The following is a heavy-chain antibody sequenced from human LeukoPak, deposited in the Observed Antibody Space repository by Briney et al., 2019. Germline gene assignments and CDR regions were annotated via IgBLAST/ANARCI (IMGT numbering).Heavy chain of an antibody. CDR1: GGSFSGYY. D-gene: IGHD3-10*01. J-gene: IGHJ4*02. CDR3: ARRRVRGPFDY. Sequence: PSETLSLTCGVYGGSFSGYYWSWIRQPPGKGLEWIGEINRSGSTNSNPSPKSRVTISVDTSKNQVSLKLSSVTAADTAVYYCARRRVRGPFDYWGQGTLVTVSS. V-gene: IGHV4-34*01. CDR2: INRSGST.